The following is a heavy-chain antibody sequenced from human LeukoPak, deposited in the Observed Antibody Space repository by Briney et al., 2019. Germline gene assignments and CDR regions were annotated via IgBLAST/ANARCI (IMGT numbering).Heavy chain of an antibody. CDR2: IYPGDSDT. D-gene: IGHD1-26*01. CDR3: ARGRYYAKGTTHAFDI. J-gene: IGHJ3*02. Sequence: GESLKISCKGSGYSFTSYWIGWVRQMPGKGLEWMGIIYPGDSDTRYSPSFQGQVTFSADKSISTAYLQWSSLKASDTAMYYCARGRYYAKGTTHAFDIWGQGTMVTVSS. V-gene: IGHV5-51*01. CDR1: GYSFTSYW.